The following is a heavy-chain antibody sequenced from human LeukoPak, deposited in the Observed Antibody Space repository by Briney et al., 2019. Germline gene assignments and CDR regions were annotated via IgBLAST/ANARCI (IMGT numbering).Heavy chain of an antibody. CDR1: GGSFSGYS. D-gene: IGHD3-10*02. CDR2: INHSGST. J-gene: IGHJ5*02. V-gene: IGHV4-34*01. Sequence: PSETLSLTCAVYGGSFSGYSWSWIRQPPGKGLEWIGEINHSGSTNYNPSLKSRVTLSVDTSKNQFSLKLSSVTAADTAVYYCARAIEESVQQKCSLHCFAPWGRGTLAPVPS. CDR3: ARAIEESVQQKCSLHCFAP.